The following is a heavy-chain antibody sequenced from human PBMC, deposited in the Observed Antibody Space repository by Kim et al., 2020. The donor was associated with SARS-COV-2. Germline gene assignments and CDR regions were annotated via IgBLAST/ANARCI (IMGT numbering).Heavy chain of an antibody. Sequence: GGSLRLSCAASGFTFSSYAMHWVRQAPGKGLEWVAVISYDGSNKYYADSVKGRFTISRDNSKNTLYLQMNSLRAEDTAVYYCARDASECSSTSCYLVAAAGTLLEWGQGTLFTVSS. D-gene: IGHD2-2*01. CDR1: GFTFSSYA. CDR2: ISYDGSNK. V-gene: IGHV3-30-3*01. CDR3: ARDASECSSTSCYLVAAAGTLLE. J-gene: IGHJ4*02.